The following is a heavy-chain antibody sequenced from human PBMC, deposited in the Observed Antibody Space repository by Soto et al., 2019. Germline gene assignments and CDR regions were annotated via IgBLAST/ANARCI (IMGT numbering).Heavy chain of an antibody. CDR3: ARITVSATSAGDAFDI. CDR1: GDSVTSHY. CDR2: MYYSGCT. J-gene: IGHJ3*02. V-gene: IGHV4-59*04. Sequence: SETLSLTCSFSGDSVTSHYLTWIRQFPEKGLEWIGSMYYSGCTYYSPSLKSRVTISVDTSKNQFSLKLSSVTAADTAVYYCARITVSATSAGDAFDIWGQGTMVTVSS. D-gene: IGHD3-16*01.